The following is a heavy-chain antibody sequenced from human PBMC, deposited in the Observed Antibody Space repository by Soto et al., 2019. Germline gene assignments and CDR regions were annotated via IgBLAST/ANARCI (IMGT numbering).Heavy chain of an antibody. CDR3: GREAYIGYGREIEH. J-gene: IGHJ1*01. D-gene: IGHD5-12*01. CDR1: GVTISTYY. V-gene: IGHV4-59*01. CDR2: NSRSGTT. Sequence: PSETLSLTCAVSGVTISTYYWSWIRQPPGKGLEWIGYNSRSGTTNYNPALKTRVTITVDTTKNQFSLRLTTGTTADTAIDYCGREAYIGYGREIEHWGQGTLVTVSS.